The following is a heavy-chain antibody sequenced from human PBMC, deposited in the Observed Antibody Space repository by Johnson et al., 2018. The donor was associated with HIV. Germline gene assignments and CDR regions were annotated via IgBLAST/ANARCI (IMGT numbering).Heavy chain of an antibody. Sequence: VQLVESGGGLVQPGGSLRLSCAASGLTLSSNDMNWVRQVTGKGLEWVSAIGRAGDTYYQDSVKGRFTISRDNAKNSLYLQMNSLRAEDTALYYCAKDKQWLPQVAFDILGQGTMVTVSS. CDR3: AKDKQWLPQVAFDI. J-gene: IGHJ3*02. CDR1: GLTLSSND. D-gene: IGHD6-19*01. CDR2: IGRAGDT. V-gene: IGHV3-13*01.